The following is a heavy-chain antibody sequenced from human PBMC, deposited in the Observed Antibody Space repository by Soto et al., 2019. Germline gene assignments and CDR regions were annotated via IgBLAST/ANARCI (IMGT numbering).Heavy chain of an antibody. CDR3: ARYLYYYDSSSYYGNSAFDI. D-gene: IGHD3-22*01. CDR2: INPNSGGT. V-gene: IGHV1-2*04. Sequence: RQANKKGVEWMGWINPNSGGTNYAQKFQGWVTMTRDTSISTAYMELSRLRSDDTAVYYCARYLYYYDSSSYYGNSAFDIWGQGT. J-gene: IGHJ3*02.